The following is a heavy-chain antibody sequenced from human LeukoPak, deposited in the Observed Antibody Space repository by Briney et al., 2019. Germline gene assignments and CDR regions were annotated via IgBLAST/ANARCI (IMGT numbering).Heavy chain of an antibody. CDR3: ARRGRRGDY. Sequence: SETLSLTCTVSGYSISSGYYWGWIRQPPGKGLEWIGEINHSGSTNYNPSLKSRVTISVDTSKNQFSLKLSSVTAADTAVYYCARRGRRGDYWGQGTLVTVSS. J-gene: IGHJ4*02. CDR2: INHSGST. D-gene: IGHD3-10*01. V-gene: IGHV4-38-2*02. CDR1: GYSISSGYY.